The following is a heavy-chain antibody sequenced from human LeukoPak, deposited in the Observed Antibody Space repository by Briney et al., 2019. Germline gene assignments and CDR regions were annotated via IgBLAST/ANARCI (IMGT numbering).Heavy chain of an antibody. D-gene: IGHD1-26*01. CDR1: GGTFSSYA. CDR3: ARGLTYSGSYSGGYYFDY. Sequence: SVKVSCKASGGTFSSYAISWVRQAPGQGLEWLGRIIPILGIANYAQKFQGRVTITADKSTSTAYMELSSLRSEDTAVYYCARGLTYSGSYSGGYYFDYWGQGTLVTVSS. V-gene: IGHV1-69*04. J-gene: IGHJ4*02. CDR2: IIPILGIA.